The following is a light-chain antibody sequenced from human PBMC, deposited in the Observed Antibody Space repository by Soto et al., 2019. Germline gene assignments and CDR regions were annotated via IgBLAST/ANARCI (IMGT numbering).Light chain of an antibody. V-gene: IGLV2-14*03. J-gene: IGLJ1*01. CDR3: SSYSSTSTRRL. CDR1: SNDIGGYNY. CDR2: DVT. Sequence: QSVLTQPASVSGSPGQSITIPCTGTSNDIGGYNYVSWYQQFPGKAPKLIIYDVTNRPSGVSFRFSGSKSGNTASLTISGLQADDEAGYHCSSYSSTSTRRLFGDGTKVTLL.